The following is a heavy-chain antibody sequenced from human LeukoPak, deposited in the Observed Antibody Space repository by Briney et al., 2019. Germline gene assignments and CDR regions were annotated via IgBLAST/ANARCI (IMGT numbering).Heavy chain of an antibody. CDR3: ARGGGLDV. CDR2: INHDGNVN. V-gene: IGHV3-7*03. Sequence: GGSLRLSCAASGFTFSSYWMNWARQAPGKGLEWVASINHDGNVNYYVDSVKGRFAISRDNAKNSLYLQMSNLRAEDTAVYFCARGGGLDVWGQGATVTVSS. J-gene: IGHJ6*02. CDR1: GFTFSSYW. D-gene: IGHD3-16*01.